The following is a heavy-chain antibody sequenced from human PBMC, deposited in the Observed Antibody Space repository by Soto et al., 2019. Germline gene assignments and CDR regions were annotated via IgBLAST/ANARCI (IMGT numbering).Heavy chain of an antibody. CDR2: ISVDGSRT. J-gene: IGHJ5*01. Sequence: EVQLLESGGGLVQPGGSLRLSCAASGFVFSAFEMSWVRQTPGRGLEWVSFISVDGSRTYYADAVKGRFTTSRDNSDHTLYLQMSSLTDEDTALYACVKGGWLDFWGQGTLVTVSS. CDR3: VKGGWLDF. CDR1: GFVFSAFE. D-gene: IGHD3-16*01. V-gene: IGHV3-23*01.